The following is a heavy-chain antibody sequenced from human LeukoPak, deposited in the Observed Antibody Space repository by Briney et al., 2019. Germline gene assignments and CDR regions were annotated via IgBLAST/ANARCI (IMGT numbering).Heavy chain of an antibody. V-gene: IGHV3-48*04. CDR3: AELGITMIGGV. J-gene: IGHJ6*04. CDR1: GFTFSSYS. CDR2: ISSSSRTI. Sequence: GGSLRLSCAASGFTFSSYSMNWVRQAPGKGLEWVSYISSSSRTIYYADSVKGRFTISRDNAKNSLYLQTNSLRAEDTAVYYCAELGITMIGGVWGKGTTVTISS. D-gene: IGHD3-10*02.